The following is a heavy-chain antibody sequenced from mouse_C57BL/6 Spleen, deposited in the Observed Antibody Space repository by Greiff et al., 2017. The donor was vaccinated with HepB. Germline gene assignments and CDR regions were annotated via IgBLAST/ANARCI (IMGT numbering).Heavy chain of an antibody. CDR2: IYPGDGDT. J-gene: IGHJ2*01. V-gene: IGHV1-80*01. D-gene: IGHD1-1*01. CDR3: ARNRGSSPYFDY. CDR1: GYAFSSYW. Sequence: VQLQQSGAELVKPGASVKISCKASGYAFSSYWMNWVKQRPGKGLEWIGKIYPGDGDTNYNGKFKGKATLTADKSSSTAYMQLSSLTSEDSAVYFCARNRGSSPYFDYWGQGTTLTVSS.